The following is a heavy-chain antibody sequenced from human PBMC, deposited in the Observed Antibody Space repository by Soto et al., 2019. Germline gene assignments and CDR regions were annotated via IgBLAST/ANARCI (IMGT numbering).Heavy chain of an antibody. J-gene: IGHJ4*02. V-gene: IGHV1-3*01. Sequence: QVQLVQSGAEVKKPGASVKVSCKASGYTFTSYAMHWVRQAPGQRLEWMGWINDGNGNTKYSQKFQGRVTITRDTSASTAYMERSSLRSEDTAVYYCARAGLWFGEGVPDYWGQGTLVTVSS. CDR2: INDGNGNT. CDR3: ARAGLWFGEGVPDY. D-gene: IGHD3-10*01. CDR1: GYTFTSYA.